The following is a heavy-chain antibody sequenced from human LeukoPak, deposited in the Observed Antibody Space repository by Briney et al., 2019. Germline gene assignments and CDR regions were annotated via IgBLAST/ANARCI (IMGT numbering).Heavy chain of an antibody. D-gene: IGHD2-15*01. J-gene: IGHJ5*02. CDR3: ARPHCSGGSCPNWFDP. CDR1: GYTFTGYY. Sequence: ASVKVSCKASGYTFTGYYMYWVRQTPGQGLEWMGWINPNSGGTNYAQKFQGRVTMTRDTSISTAYMELSRLRSDDTAVCYCARPHCSGGSCPNWFDPWGQGTLVTVSS. V-gene: IGHV1-2*02. CDR2: INPNSGGT.